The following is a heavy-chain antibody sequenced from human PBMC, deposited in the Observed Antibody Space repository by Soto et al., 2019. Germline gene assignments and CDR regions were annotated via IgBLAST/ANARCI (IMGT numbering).Heavy chain of an antibody. CDR1: GGTFSSYA. CDR3: SRRRLNTVVTNYYYYGMDV. V-gene: IGHV1-69*13. J-gene: IGHJ6*02. CDR2: IIPIFGTA. Sequence: SVKVSCKASGGTFSSYAISWVRQAPGQGLEWMGGIIPIFGTANYAQKFQGRVTITADESTSTAYMELSSLRSEDTAGFFFSRRRLNTVVTNYYYYGMDVWGQGTTVTVSS. D-gene: IGHD2-15*01.